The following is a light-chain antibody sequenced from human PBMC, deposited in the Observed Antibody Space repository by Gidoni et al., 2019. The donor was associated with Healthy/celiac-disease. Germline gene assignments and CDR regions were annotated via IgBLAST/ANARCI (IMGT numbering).Light chain of an antibody. CDR3: QQYGSSPMCS. Sequence: EIVLTQSPCTLSVSPGERATLSCRASQSVSSSYLAWYQQKPGQAPRLLIYGASNRATGIPDRFSGSGSGTDFTLTISRLEPEDIAVYYCQQYGSSPMCSFGQGTKLDIK. CDR1: QSVSSSY. V-gene: IGKV3-20*01. J-gene: IGKJ2*04. CDR2: GAS.